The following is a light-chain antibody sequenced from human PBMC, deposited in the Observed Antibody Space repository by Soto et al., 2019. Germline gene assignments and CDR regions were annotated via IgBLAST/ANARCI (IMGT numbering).Light chain of an antibody. V-gene: IGLV1-51*01. CDR2: DNN. Sequence: QSVLTQPPSMSAAPGQMVAISCSGTSSNIGDNSVSWYQHFPGTAPKVLIYDNNRRPSGIPDRFSGSKSGTSATLGITGLQTGDEADYYCGTWDSSLSAVVFGGGTKVTVL. J-gene: IGLJ2*01. CDR1: SSNIGDNS. CDR3: GTWDSSLSAVV.